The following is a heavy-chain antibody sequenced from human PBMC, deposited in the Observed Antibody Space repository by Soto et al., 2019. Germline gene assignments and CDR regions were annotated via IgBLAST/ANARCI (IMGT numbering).Heavy chain of an antibody. Sequence: GPSVKVSCKASGYTFTGYYMHWVRQAPGQGLEWMGWINPNSGGTNYAQKFQGWVTMTRDTSISTAYMELSRLRSDDTAVYYCARGANFNTVTNQVDAFDICGQGTMVTVSS. J-gene: IGHJ3*02. D-gene: IGHD4-4*01. CDR1: GYTFTGYY. CDR3: ARGANFNTVTNQVDAFDI. CDR2: INPNSGGT. V-gene: IGHV1-2*04.